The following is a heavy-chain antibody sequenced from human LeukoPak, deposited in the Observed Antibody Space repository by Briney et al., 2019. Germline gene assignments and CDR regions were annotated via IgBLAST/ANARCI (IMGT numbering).Heavy chain of an antibody. J-gene: IGHJ3*02. Sequence: PGGSLRLSCAASGFTLSSYWMHWVRQAPGKGLVWVPGINSDGGSTRYADSVKGRFIITRDNAKNMLYLQMNSLRAEDTAVYYCASMNGHAFDIWGQGTRVTVSS. V-gene: IGHV3-74*01. D-gene: IGHD2-8*01. CDR1: GFTLSSYW. CDR2: INSDGGST. CDR3: ASMNGHAFDI.